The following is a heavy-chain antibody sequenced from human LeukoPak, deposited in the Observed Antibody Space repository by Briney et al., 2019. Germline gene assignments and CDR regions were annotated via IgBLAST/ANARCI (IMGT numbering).Heavy chain of an antibody. D-gene: IGHD5-18*01. J-gene: IGHJ4*02. CDR3: GREGRYTYGLQID. V-gene: IGHV4-38-2*02. CDR1: GYSISSAYH. Sequence: PSETLSLTCTVSGYSISSAYHWGWIRQPPGKGLEWIGSINHSGSIYYNPSLTSRVTISVDTSKNQFSLKLSSVTAADTAVYYCGREGRYTYGLQIDWGQGTLVTVSS. CDR2: INHSGSI.